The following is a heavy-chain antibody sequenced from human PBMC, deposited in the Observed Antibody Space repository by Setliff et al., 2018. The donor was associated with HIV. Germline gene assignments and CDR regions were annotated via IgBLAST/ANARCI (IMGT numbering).Heavy chain of an antibody. CDR2: IYHSGST. V-gene: IGHV4-38-2*01. CDR3: ARRNSGWYDAFDI. J-gene: IGHJ3*02. Sequence: SETLSLTCAVSGPSISNGYYWGWIRQPPGKGLEWIGSIYHSGSTYYNPSLKSRVTISVDTSKNQFSLKLSSVTAADTAVYHCARRNSGWYDAFDIWGQGTMVTVSS. D-gene: IGHD6-19*01. CDR1: GPSISNGYY.